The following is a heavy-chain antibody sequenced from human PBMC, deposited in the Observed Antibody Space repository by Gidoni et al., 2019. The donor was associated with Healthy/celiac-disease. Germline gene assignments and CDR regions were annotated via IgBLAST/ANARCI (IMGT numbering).Heavy chain of an antibody. V-gene: IGHV4-59*01. Sequence: QVHLQESGPGLVKPSDTLSLTCTVPGGSISSYYWSWIRQPPGKGLEWIGYIYYSGSTNYNPSLKIRDTISVDTSKNQFALKLSSVTAADTAVDYGSGSLGDDAFDIWGQGTMVTVSS. CDR3: SGSLGDDAFDI. CDR1: GGSISSYY. CDR2: IYYSGST. J-gene: IGHJ3*02.